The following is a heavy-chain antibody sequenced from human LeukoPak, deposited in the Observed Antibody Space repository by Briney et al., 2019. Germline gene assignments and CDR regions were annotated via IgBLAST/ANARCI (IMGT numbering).Heavy chain of an antibody. V-gene: IGHV4-34*01. Sequence: SETLSLTCAVYGGSFSGYYWSWIRQPPGKGLEWIGEINHSGSTNYNPPLKSRVTISVDTSKNQFSLKLSSVTAADTAVYYCARGTNYNSNSRYYYYMDVWGKGTTVTISS. CDR1: GGSFSGYY. D-gene: IGHD3-10*01. J-gene: IGHJ6*03. CDR3: ARGTNYNSNSRYYYYMDV. CDR2: INHSGST.